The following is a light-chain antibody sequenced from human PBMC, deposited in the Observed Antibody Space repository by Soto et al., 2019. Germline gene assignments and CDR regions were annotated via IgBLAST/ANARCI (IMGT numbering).Light chain of an antibody. Sequence: QSALTQPASVSGSPGQSITISCTGTSSDVGGYNYVSWYQQHPGKAPKLIIYEVSNRPSGVSNRFSGSKSGNTASLTISGLQAEDEADYYCSSYTSSSTLLYVFGTGTKVTV. V-gene: IGLV2-14*01. CDR1: SSDVGGYNY. CDR3: SSYTSSSTLLYV. J-gene: IGLJ1*01. CDR2: EVS.